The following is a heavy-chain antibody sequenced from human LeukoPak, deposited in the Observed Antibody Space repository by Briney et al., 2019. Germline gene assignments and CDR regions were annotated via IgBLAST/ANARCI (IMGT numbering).Heavy chain of an antibody. CDR3: ARSDYYGSGSHTVFDAFDI. CDR1: GGSVNNYF. D-gene: IGHD3-10*01. CDR2: IDDSGNT. J-gene: IGHJ3*02. Sequence: PSETLSLTCTVSGGSVNNYFWSWIRRSPGKGLEWIGYIDDSGNTDYNPSLKSQVSISIAKSKNQFFLKLSSVTAADTAMYYCARSDYYGSGSHTVFDAFDIWGQGTRVTVSS. V-gene: IGHV4-59*02.